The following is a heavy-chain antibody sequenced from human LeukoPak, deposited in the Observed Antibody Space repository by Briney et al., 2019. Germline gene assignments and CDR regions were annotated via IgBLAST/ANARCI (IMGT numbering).Heavy chain of an antibody. CDR3: ARDRAFSGLAN. V-gene: IGHV4-59*01. CDR2: IYYSGST. J-gene: IGHJ4*01. CDR1: GGSISSYY. Sequence: PSETLSLTCTVSGGSISSYYWSWIRQPPGKGLEWIGYIYYSGSTNYNPSLKSRVTISVDTSKNQFPLKLSSVTAADTAVYYCARDRAFSGLANWGQGTLVTVSS.